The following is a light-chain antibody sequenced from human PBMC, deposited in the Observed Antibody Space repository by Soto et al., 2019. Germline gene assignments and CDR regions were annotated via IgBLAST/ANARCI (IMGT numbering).Light chain of an antibody. CDR2: EVT. CDR1: SSDVGRYNL. Sequence: QSALTQPASVSGSPGQSITISCTGTSSDVGRYNLVSWYQQHPGKAPKLMIFEVTERPSGVSSRFSGSKSVNTASLTISGLQAEDEADYYCCSYAGIYSRWVFGGGTKPTVL. V-gene: IGLV2-23*02. CDR3: CSYAGIYSRWV. J-gene: IGLJ3*02.